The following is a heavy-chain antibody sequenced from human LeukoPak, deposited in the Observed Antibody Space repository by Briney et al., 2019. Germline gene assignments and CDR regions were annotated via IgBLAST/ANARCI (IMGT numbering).Heavy chain of an antibody. J-gene: IGHJ4*02. V-gene: IGHV3-48*01. D-gene: IGHD3-16*01. CDR1: GFTFSSYS. CDR3: ARDGGWQDDY. Sequence: PGGSLRLSCAASGFTFSSYSMNWIRQAPGKGLEWVSYMDSSGSSVHYADSVKGRFTISRDNAKNSLYLKMNSLRAEDTAVYHCARDGGWQDDYWGQGTLVTVSS. CDR2: MDSSGSSV.